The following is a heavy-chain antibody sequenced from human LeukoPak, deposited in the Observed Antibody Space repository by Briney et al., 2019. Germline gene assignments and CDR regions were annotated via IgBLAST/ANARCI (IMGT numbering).Heavy chain of an antibody. J-gene: IGHJ5*02. CDR3: ARTYSSGWYVWFDP. V-gene: IGHV4-31*03. CDR2: IYYSGST. Sequence: TSQTLSLTCTVSGGSISSGGYYWSWIRQHPGKGLEWIGYIYYSGSTYYNPSLKSRVTISVYTSKNQFSLKLSSVTAADTAVYYCARTYSSGWYVWFDPWGQGTLVTVSS. CDR1: GGSISSGGYY. D-gene: IGHD6-19*01.